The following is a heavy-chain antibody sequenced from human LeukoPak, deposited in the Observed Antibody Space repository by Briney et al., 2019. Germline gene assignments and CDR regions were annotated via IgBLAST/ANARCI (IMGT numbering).Heavy chain of an antibody. J-gene: IGHJ4*02. CDR2: IYYSGST. CDR3: ARHNSDSSGYFDY. V-gene: IGHV4-31*03. D-gene: IGHD3-22*01. Sequence: SQTLSLTCTVSGGSISSGGYYWSWIRQHPGKGLEWIGYIYYSGSTYYNPSLKSRVTISVDTSKNQFSLKLSSVTAADTAVYYCARHNSDSSGYFDYWGQGTLVTVSS. CDR1: GGSISSGGYY.